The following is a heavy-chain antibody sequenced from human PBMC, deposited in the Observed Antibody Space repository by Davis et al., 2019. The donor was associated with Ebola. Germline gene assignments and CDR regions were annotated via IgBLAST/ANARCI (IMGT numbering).Heavy chain of an antibody. D-gene: IGHD6-13*01. CDR2: IYYSGST. J-gene: IGHJ3*02. CDR1: GGSISTYF. V-gene: IGHV4-59*12. Sequence: PSETLSLTCTVSGGSISTYFWSWIRQPPGKGLEWIGYIYYSGSTYYNPSLKSRVTISVDTSKNQFSLKLSSVTAADTAVYYCARDLGIAAAGAERGPAFDIWGQGTMVTVSS. CDR3: ARDLGIAAAGAERGPAFDI.